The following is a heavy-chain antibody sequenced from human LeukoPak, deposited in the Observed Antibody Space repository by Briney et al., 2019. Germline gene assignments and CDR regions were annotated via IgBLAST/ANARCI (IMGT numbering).Heavy chain of an antibody. V-gene: IGHV3-23*01. Sequence: GRSLRLSRAAPGFTFSSYAMSWVRQPPGRGLEWVSAISGSGGSTYYAASVKGRFTISRDNPKNTLYLQRNSLRAEDTAVYYCAHVPSLDYWGQGTLVTVSS. D-gene: IGHD6-6*01. CDR3: AHVPSLDY. CDR2: ISGSGGST. J-gene: IGHJ4*02. CDR1: GFTFSSYA.